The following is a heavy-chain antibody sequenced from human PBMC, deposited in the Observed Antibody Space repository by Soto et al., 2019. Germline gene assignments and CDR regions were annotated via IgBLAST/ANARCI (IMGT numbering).Heavy chain of an antibody. CDR3: ARGEPSFDP. J-gene: IGHJ5*02. D-gene: IGHD1-1*01. CDR2: IYHSGST. CDR1: GGYISNGGYS. V-gene: IGHV4-30-2*01. Sequence: SEPQSLTYAVSGGYISNGGYSWSWIRQPPGKGLEWIGYIYHSGSTYYNPSLKSRVTISVDRSKNQFSLKLSSVTAADTAVYYCARGEPSFDPWGQGTLVTVS.